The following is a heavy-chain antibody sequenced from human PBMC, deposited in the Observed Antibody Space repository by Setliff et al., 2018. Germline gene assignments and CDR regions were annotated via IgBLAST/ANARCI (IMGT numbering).Heavy chain of an antibody. CDR1: GYIFNTFG. CDR3: ARSPPNRGVGQGHHMDV. V-gene: IGHV1-18*01. D-gene: IGHD1-26*01. CDR2: ISPYNGDT. J-gene: IGHJ6*03. Sequence: ASVKVSCKASGYIFNTFGISWLRRAPGQGLEWIGWISPYNGDTKYAQNLQGRVTLTIDTSTSTAYVEVRSLRSDDTAVYYCARSPPNRGVGQGHHMDVWGKGTTVTGSS.